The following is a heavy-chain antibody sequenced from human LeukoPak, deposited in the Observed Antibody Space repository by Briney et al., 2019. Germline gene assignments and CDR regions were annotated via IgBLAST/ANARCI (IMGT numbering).Heavy chain of an antibody. D-gene: IGHD1-26*01. V-gene: IGHV4-61*02. Sequence: PSQTLSLTCTVSGGSISSGSYYWSWIRQPAGKGLEWIGRIYTSGSTNYNPSLKSRVTISVDTSKNQFSLKLSSVTAADTAVYYCARGIPVYSGSYYVEDYFDYWGQGTLVTVSS. J-gene: IGHJ4*02. CDR2: IYTSGST. CDR1: GGSISSGSYY. CDR3: ARGIPVYSGSYYVEDYFDY.